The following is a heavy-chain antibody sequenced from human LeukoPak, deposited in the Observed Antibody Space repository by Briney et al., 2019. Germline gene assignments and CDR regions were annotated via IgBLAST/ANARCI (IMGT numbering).Heavy chain of an antibody. Sequence: GGSLRLSCAASGFTFSTYGMHWVRQAPGKGLEWVAVISYDGSDKYYADSVKGRFTISRDNSRNTLYLQMNSLRAEDTAVYYCAKDWRMFTIFGVLDPWGQGIPVTVSS. V-gene: IGHV3-30*18. CDR2: ISYDGSDK. J-gene: IGHJ5*02. CDR1: GFTFSTYG. CDR3: AKDWRMFTIFGVLDP. D-gene: IGHD3-3*01.